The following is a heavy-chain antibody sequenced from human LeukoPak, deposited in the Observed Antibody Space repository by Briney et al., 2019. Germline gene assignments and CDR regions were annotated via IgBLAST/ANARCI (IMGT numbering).Heavy chain of an antibody. CDR3: AREIRYFDWLVPYYFDY. V-gene: IGHV1-69*05. J-gene: IGHJ4*02. CDR2: IIPIFGTA. Sequence: SVKVSCKASGGTFSSYAISWVRQAPGQGLEWMGGIIPIFGTANYAQKFQGRVTITTDESTSTAYMELSSLRSEDTAVYYCAREIRYFDWLVPYYFDYWGQGALVTVSS. D-gene: IGHD3-9*01. CDR1: GGTFSSYA.